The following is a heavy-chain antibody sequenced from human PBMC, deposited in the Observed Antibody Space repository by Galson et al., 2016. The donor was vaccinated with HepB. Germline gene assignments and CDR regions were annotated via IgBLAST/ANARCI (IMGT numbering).Heavy chain of an antibody. CDR1: GDTFDNYA. CDR2: IIPILDIA. J-gene: IGHJ4*02. V-gene: IGHV1-69*04. Sequence: SVKVSCKASGDTFDNYALSWVRQAPGQGLEWMGRIIPILDIASYAQKFQGRVTITADKSTSTAYMELSSLRSEDTAVYYCARPVLGVIITHFDYWGQGTLVTVSS. CDR3: ARPVLGVIITHFDY. D-gene: IGHD3-3*01.